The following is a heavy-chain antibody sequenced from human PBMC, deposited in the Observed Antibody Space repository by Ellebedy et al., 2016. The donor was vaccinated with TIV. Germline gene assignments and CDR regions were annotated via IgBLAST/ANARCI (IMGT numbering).Heavy chain of an antibody. CDR2: LRGDYGST. J-gene: IGHJ4*02. D-gene: IGHD2-2*03. V-gene: IGHV3-23*01. CDR3: VRRSSGYCVGTSCTTDFDY. Sequence: GGSLRLSXAASGFIFRSYALTWVRQAPGKGLEWVSSLRGDYGSTYYADSVKGRFSISRDNAKNTLYLQMNSLRAEDTAVYYCVRRSSGYCVGTSCTTDFDYWGQGTLVTVSS. CDR1: GFIFRSYA.